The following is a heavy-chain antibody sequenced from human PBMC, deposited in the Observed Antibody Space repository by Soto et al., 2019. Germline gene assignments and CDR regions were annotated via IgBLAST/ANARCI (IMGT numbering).Heavy chain of an antibody. CDR1: GGNFSSYA. CDR3: ASGCSGGSCLPRGPDP. D-gene: IGHD2-15*01. V-gene: IGHV1-69*01. J-gene: IGHJ5*02. Sequence: QVQLVQSGAEVKKPGSSVKVSCKASGGNFSSYAISWVRQAHGQGLEWMGGIIPIFGTANYAQKFQGRVRITADESTSTADRELSSLRSDDTAVYYCASGCSGGSCLPRGPDPWVQGTLVTVSS. CDR2: IIPIFGTA.